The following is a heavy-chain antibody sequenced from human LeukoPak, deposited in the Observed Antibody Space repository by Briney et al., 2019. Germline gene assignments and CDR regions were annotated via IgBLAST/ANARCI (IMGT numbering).Heavy chain of an antibody. CDR1: GFTFSSYA. CDR2: ISGSGGST. D-gene: IGHD5-18*01. J-gene: IGHJ4*02. Sequence: PGGSLRLSCAASGFTFSSYAMSWLRQAPGKGLEWVSAISGSGGSTYYADSVKGRFTISRDNSKNTLYLQMNSLRAEDTAVYYWAKGRYSYGLYYFDYWGQGTLVTVSS. V-gene: IGHV3-23*01. CDR3: AKGRYSYGLYYFDY.